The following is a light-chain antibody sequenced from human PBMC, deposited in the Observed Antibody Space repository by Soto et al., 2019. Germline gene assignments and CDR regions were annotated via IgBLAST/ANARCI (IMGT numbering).Light chain of an antibody. J-gene: IGKJ1*01. CDR1: QRITSN. Sequence: EIVMTQSPATVSVSPGERATLSCRASQRITSNLAWYQQKPGQAPRLLIYGASTRATGIPARFSGSESGTEFTLTISSLQSEDFAVYYCQQYNNWPWTFGQGTKVGIK. V-gene: IGKV3-15*01. CDR3: QQYNNWPWT. CDR2: GAS.